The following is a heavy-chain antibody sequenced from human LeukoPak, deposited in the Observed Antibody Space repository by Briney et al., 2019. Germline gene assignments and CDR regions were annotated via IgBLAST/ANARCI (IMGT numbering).Heavy chain of an antibody. D-gene: IGHD4-17*01. J-gene: IGHJ4*02. CDR3: ARGTYGDYSIDY. CDR1: GFTFSSYG. CDR2: IWYDGSNK. V-gene: IGHV3-33*01. Sequence: PGGSLRLSCAASGFTFSSYGMHWVRQAPGKGLEWVAVIWYDGSNKYYADSVKGRFTISRDNSKNTLYLQMNSLRAEDTAVYYCARGTYGDYSIDYWGQGTLVTVSS.